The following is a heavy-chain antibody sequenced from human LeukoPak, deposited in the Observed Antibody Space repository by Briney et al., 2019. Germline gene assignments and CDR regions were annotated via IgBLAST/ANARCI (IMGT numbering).Heavy chain of an antibody. CDR3: ARHYYDENSGYYYGYYFDY. CDR2: IYSNAIT. D-gene: IGHD3-22*01. Sequence: SETLSLTCIVSGDSISTYYWSWIRQPPGKGLEWIGYIYSNAITNYDPSLKSRVTMSVDTSKNQFSLRLSSVTAADTAVYYCARHYYDENSGYYYGYYFDYWGQGTLVTVCS. J-gene: IGHJ4*02. CDR1: GDSISTYY. V-gene: IGHV4-59*08.